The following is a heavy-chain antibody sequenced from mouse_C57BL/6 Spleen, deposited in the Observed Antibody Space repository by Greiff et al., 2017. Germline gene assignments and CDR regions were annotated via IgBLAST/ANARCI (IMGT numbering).Heavy chain of an antibody. CDR3: VRHGYDAEPWFAY. CDR1: GFSFNTYA. D-gene: IGHD2-2*01. V-gene: IGHV10-1*01. Sequence: EVQLQESGGGLVQPKGSLKLSCAASGFSFNTYAMNWVRQAPGKGLEWVARIRSKSNNYATYYGDSVKDRFTISRDDSESMLYLQMNHVKTEDRAMYCCVRHGYDAEPWFAYWGQGTLVTVSA. J-gene: IGHJ3*01. CDR2: IRSKSNNYAT.